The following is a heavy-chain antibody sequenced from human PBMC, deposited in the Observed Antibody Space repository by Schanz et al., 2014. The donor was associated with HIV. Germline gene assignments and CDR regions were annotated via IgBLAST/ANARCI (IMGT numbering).Heavy chain of an antibody. J-gene: IGHJ4*02. V-gene: IGHV3-11*01. CDR3: ARVFGRTYGLPDY. CDR1: GFTFTDNY. CDR2: ISVNGATR. Sequence: DLEESGGDLVQRGGSLRLSCAASGFTFTDNYMSWIRQAPGKGLEWLSYISVNGATREYADSVKGRFTISRDNARTSLYLQMNSLRAEDTAVYYCARVFGRTYGLPDYWGQGTLVTVSS. D-gene: IGHD3-10*01.